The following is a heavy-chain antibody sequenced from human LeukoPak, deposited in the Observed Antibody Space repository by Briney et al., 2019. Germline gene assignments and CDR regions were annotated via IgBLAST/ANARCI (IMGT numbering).Heavy chain of an antibody. V-gene: IGHV3-43*01. D-gene: IGHD2-2*01. CDR2: ISWDGGST. CDR1: GFTFDDYT. CDR3: AKDKGCSSTSCYHYYYYGMDV. J-gene: IGHJ6*02. Sequence: GGSLRPSCAASGFTFDDYTMHWVRQAPGKGLEWVSLISWDGGSTYYADSVKGRFTISRDNSKNSLYLQMNSLRTEDTALYYCAKDKGCSSTSCYHYYYYGMDVWGQGTTVTVSS.